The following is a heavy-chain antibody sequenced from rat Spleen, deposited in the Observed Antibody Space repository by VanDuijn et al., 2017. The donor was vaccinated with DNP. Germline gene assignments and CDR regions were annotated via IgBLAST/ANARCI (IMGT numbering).Heavy chain of an antibody. D-gene: IGHD5-1*01. V-gene: IGHV2-27*01. CDR3: AEAGSGY. CDR1: GFSLTNYH. J-gene: IGHJ2*01. CDR2: IQSGGSR. Sequence: QVQLKESGPGLVQPSQTLSLTCTVSGFSLTNYHVYWVRQSPGKGLEWMGRIQSGGSRDYNSALKSRLSISRDTSKSQVFLKMNSVQTEDTAMYFCAEAGSGYWGQGVMVTVSS.